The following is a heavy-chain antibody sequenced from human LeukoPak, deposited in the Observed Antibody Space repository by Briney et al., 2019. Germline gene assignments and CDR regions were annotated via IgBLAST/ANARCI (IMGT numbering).Heavy chain of an antibody. Sequence: SVKVSCKASGGTFSSYAISWVRQAPGQGLDWMGGIIPIFGTAKYAQKFQGRVTITADESTSTAYMELSSLRSEDTAVYYCARAPGDSSGYYFFDYWGQGTLVTVSS. D-gene: IGHD3-22*01. CDR3: ARAPGDSSGYYFFDY. CDR2: IIPIFGTA. J-gene: IGHJ4*02. V-gene: IGHV1-69*13. CDR1: GGTFSSYA.